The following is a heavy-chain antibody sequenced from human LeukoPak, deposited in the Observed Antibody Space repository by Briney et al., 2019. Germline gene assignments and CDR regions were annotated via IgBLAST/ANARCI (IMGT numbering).Heavy chain of an antibody. CDR1: GXTFTSVS. Sequence: GRSLRLSCVTSGXTFTSVSVSWVRQAPGKGREWVAFIGHVAGDIFYGDSVKGRFNISRDDAKGSVYLQMNSLRVDDTAVYFCARDPYTGSMFDFWGHGTLVTVSS. CDR2: IGHVAGDI. V-gene: IGHV3-21*01. CDR3: ARDPYTGSMFDF. D-gene: IGHD1-1*01. J-gene: IGHJ4*01.